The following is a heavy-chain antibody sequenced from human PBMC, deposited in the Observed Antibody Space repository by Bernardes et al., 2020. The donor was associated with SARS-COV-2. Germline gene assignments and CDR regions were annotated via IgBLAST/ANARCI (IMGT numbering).Heavy chain of an antibody. CDR1: GFTFDDYG. CDR3: VRGYYDGPFDS. J-gene: IGHJ4*02. Sequence: GGSLRLSCAASGFTFDDYGMSWVRQTPGKGLEWVSGFKWNGGSTGYADFVKGRFTISRDNAKNSLYLQMNSLRAEDTALYHCVRGYYDGPFDSWGQGTLVTVSS. V-gene: IGHV3-20*01. D-gene: IGHD3-3*01. CDR2: FKWNGGST.